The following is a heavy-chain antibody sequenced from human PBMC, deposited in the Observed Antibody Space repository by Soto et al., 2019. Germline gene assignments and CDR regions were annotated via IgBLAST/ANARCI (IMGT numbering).Heavy chain of an antibody. CDR1: GFSFRDYD. CDR2: LGAARDP. CDR3: ARAYLGRLPRRADYYYAMAV. D-gene: IGHD1-26*01. J-gene: IGHJ6*02. V-gene: IGHV3-13*05. Sequence: EVQLVESGGGSVQPGESLRLSCAASGFSFRDYDMHWVRQRKGKGLEWVSALGAARDPYYVGSVKGRFSVSRDNAQNSLFLQMNNLRVDDTAVYFCARAYLGRLPRRADYYYAMAVWGRGTTVTVSS.